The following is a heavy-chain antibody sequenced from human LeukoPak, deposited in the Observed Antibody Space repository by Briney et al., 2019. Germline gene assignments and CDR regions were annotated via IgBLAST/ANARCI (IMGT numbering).Heavy chain of an antibody. D-gene: IGHD1-26*01. Sequence: SETLSLTCNVSGGSISSNYWSWIRQPPGKGLGWIGYFHDSESTNYNPSLKSRVSISVDTSKKQVSLKLSSVTAADTAVYYCARGDASGRPGIAFDYWGQGTLVTASS. CDR2: FHDSEST. CDR3: ARGDASGRPGIAFDY. CDR1: GGSISSNY. J-gene: IGHJ4*02. V-gene: IGHV4-59*01.